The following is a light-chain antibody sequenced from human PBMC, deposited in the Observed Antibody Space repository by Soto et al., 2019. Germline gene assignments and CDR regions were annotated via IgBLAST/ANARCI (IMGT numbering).Light chain of an antibody. V-gene: IGKV1-16*01. CDR2: ATS. CDR3: QHYNSYSEA. Sequence: DIQMTQSPSSLSASVGDRVTITCRASQGISSYLAWYQQKPGKAPNLLISATSSLQGGVPSRFSGSGSGTEFTLTISSLQPDDFATYYCQHYNSYSEAFGQGTKGDIK. J-gene: IGKJ1*01. CDR1: QGISSY.